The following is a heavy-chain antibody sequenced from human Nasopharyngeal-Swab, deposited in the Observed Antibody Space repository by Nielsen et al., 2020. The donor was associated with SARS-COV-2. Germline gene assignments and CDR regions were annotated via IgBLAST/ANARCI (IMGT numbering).Heavy chain of an antibody. Sequence: GSLRLSCTVSGGSISTSSYYWGWIRQPPGKGLQWIGSIYYSASTYYNPSLKSRVTISRDTSKNQFSLKLSSVTAADTAVYYGAREGGGVSRGGYYGMDVWGQGTTVTVSS. D-gene: IGHD3-16*01. V-gene: IGHV4-39*02. J-gene: IGHJ6*02. CDR1: GGSISTSSYY. CDR2: IYYSAST. CDR3: AREGGGVSRGGYYGMDV.